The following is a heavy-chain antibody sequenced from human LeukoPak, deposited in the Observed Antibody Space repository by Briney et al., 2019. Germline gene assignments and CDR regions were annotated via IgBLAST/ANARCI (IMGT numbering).Heavy chain of an antibody. CDR2: INHSGST. J-gene: IGHJ4*02. CDR3: ARLRSIAAAGNDFDY. V-gene: IGHV4-39*07. CDR1: GDSISSSSYY. D-gene: IGHD6-13*01. Sequence: PSETLSLTCTVSGDSISSSSYYWGWIRQPPGKGLEWIGEINHSGSTNYNPSLKSRVTISVDTSKNQFSLKLSSVTAADTAVYYCARLRSIAAAGNDFDYWGQGTLVTVSS.